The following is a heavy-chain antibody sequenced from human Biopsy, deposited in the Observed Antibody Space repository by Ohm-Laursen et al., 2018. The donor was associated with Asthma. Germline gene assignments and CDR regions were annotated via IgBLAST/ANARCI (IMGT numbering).Heavy chain of an antibody. V-gene: IGHV1-3*01. CDR1: GYTFINYA. CDR2: INAANGNT. CDR3: ARTYFDFLTGQVHDAFAM. D-gene: IGHD3-9*01. Sequence: ASVKVSCKASGYTFINYAIHWMRQAPGHSLEWMGWINAANGNTKYSQKFQGRLTISRDTSASTAYMDLSSLRSEDTAVYYCARTYFDFLTGQVHDAFAMWGQGTMVTVSS. J-gene: IGHJ3*02.